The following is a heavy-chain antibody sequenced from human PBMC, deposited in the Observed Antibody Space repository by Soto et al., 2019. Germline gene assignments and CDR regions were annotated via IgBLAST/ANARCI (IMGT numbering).Heavy chain of an antibody. Sequence: QVQLVQSGAEEKKPGASVKVSCKASGYTFTSYAMHWVRQAPGQRLEWMGWINAGNGNTKYSQKFQGRVTITRDTSASTAYMELSSLRSEDTAVYYCARDRVSSWSPKRNNWFDPWGQGTLVTVSS. CDR2: INAGNGNT. CDR1: GYTFTSYA. V-gene: IGHV1-3*05. J-gene: IGHJ5*02. D-gene: IGHD6-13*01. CDR3: ARDRVSSWSPKRNNWFDP.